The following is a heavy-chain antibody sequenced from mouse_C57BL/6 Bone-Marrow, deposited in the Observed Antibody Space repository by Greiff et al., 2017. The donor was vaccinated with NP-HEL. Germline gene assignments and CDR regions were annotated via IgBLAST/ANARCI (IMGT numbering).Heavy chain of an antibody. D-gene: IGHD1-1*01. V-gene: IGHV1-26*01. CDR1: GYTFTDYY. J-gene: IGHJ3*01. Sequence: CKASGYTFTDYYMNWVKQSHGKSLEWIGDINPNNGGTSYNQKFKGKATLTVDKSSSTAYMELRSLTSEDSAVYYCARSHYYGSTRFAYWGQGTLVTVSA. CDR2: INPNNGGT. CDR3: ARSHYYGSTRFAY.